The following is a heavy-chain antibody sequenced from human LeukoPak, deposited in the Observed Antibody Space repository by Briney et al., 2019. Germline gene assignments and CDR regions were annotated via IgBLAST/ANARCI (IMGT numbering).Heavy chain of an antibody. J-gene: IGHJ5*02. CDR3: ARHRSDFWSGSNWFDP. D-gene: IGHD3-3*01. Sequence: KPSETLSLTCTVSGGSISSYYWSWIRQPPGKGLEWIGYIYTSGSTNYNPSLKSRVTISVDTSKNQFSLKLSSVPAADTAVYYCARHRSDFWSGSNWFDPWGQGTLVTVSS. V-gene: IGHV4-4*09. CDR2: IYTSGST. CDR1: GGSISSYY.